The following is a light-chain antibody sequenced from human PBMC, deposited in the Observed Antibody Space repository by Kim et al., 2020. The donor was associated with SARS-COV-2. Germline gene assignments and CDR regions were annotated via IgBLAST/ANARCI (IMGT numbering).Light chain of an antibody. J-gene: IGLJ2*01. CDR3: QTWGTGIVV. V-gene: IGLV4-69*01. CDR2: VNSDGSH. Sequence: SVKLTCNVSSGHSSYASAWHQQQPEKGPRYLMKVNSDGSHSKGDGIPDRFSGSSSGAERFLTISSLQSEDEADYYCQTWGTGIVVFGGGTQLTVL. CDR1: SGHSSYA.